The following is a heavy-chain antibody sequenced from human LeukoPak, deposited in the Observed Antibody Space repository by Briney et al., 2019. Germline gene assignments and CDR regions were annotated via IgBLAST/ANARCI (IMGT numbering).Heavy chain of an antibody. V-gene: IGHV3-21*01. CDR3: ARDQHEDYFDY. CDR1: GFTFDGYA. J-gene: IGHJ4*02. Sequence: PGRSLRLSCAASGFTFDGYAMHWVRQAPGKGLEWVSSISSSSSYIYYADSVKGRFTISRDNAKNSLYLQMNSLRAEDTAVYYCARDQHEDYFDYWGQGTLVTVSS. CDR2: ISSSSSYI.